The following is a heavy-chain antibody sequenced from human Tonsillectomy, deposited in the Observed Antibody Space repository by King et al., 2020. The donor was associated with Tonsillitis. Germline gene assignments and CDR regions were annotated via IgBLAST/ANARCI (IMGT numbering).Heavy chain of an antibody. CDR2: IYNSENT. D-gene: IGHD2-15*01. J-gene: IGHJ5*02. Sequence: MQLQESGPGLVKPSQTLSLTCTVSGGSISGVTYYWIWIRQHPGKGLEWIWYIYNSENTYYNPSLNSRLTISVETSNNQSSLKLSSVTAADTAVYYCARYEGGVFDPWGQGTLVTVSS. V-gene: IGHV4-31*03. CDR3: ARYEGGVFDP. CDR1: GGSISGVTYY.